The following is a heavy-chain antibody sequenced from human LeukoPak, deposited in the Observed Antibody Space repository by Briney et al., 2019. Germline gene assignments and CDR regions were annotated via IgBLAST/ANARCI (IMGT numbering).Heavy chain of an antibody. J-gene: IGHJ3*02. V-gene: IGHV1-2*06. CDR3: ARVVRGSYLEGRGVEAFDI. CDR2: INPNSGGT. Sequence: GASVKVSCKASGYTFTSYGISWVRQAPGQGLEWMGRINPNSGGTNYAQKFQGRVTMTRDTSISTAFMELSRLRSDDTAVYYCARVVRGSYLEGRGVEAFDIWGQGTMVTVSS. D-gene: IGHD1-26*01. CDR1: GYTFTSYG.